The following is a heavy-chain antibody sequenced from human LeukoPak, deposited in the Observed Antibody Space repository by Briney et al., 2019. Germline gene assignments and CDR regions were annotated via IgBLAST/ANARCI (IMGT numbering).Heavy chain of an antibody. CDR1: GGSISSSSYY. V-gene: IGHV4-39*01. D-gene: IGHD6-6*01. CDR2: IYYSGST. Sequence: PSETLYLTCTVSGGSISSSSYYWGWIRQPPGKGLEWIGSIYYSGSTYYNPSLKSRVTISVDTSKNQFSLKLSSVTAADTAVYYCARGLIAARQWYYYMDVWGKGTTVTVSS. CDR3: ARGLIAARQWYYYMDV. J-gene: IGHJ6*03.